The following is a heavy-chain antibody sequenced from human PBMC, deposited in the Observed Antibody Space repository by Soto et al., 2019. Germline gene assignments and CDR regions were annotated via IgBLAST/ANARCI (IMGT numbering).Heavy chain of an antibody. D-gene: IGHD2-2*01. CDR3: ARAYCSSTSCYFYYGMDV. J-gene: IGHJ6*02. V-gene: IGHV3-30-3*01. CDR1: GFTFSSYA. Sequence: QVQLVESGGGVVQPGRSLRLSCAASGFTFSSYAMHWVRQAPGKGLEWVAVISYDGSNKYYADSVKGRFTISRDNSKHTLYLQMNSLRAEDTAVYYCARAYCSSTSCYFYYGMDVWGQGTTVTVSS. CDR2: ISYDGSNK.